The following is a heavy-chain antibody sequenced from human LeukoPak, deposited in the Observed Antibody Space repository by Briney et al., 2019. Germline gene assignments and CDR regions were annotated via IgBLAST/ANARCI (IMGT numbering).Heavy chain of an antibody. V-gene: IGHV3-15*05. CDR1: GFTFTNAW. CDR3: TTAPHYFDY. CDR2: IKGKSDGGTP. Sequence: PGGSLRLSCAASGFTFTNAWMNWVRQAPGKGLEWVGRIKGKSDGGTPDYVGPVKGRFIISRDDSKNLLYLQMNSLKTEDTAVYYCTTAPHYFDYWGQGTLVTVSS. J-gene: IGHJ4*02. D-gene: IGHD3-10*01.